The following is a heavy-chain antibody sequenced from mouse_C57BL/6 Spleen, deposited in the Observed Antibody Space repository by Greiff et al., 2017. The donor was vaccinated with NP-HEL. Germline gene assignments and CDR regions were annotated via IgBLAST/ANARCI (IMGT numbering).Heavy chain of an antibody. D-gene: IGHD1-1*01. Sequence: VQLQQSGPVLVKPGASVKMSCKASGYTFTDYYMNWVKQSHGKSLEWIGVINPYNGGTSYNQKFKGKATLTVDKSSSTAYMELNSLTSEDSAVYYCARDPYYYGSSHYFDYRGQGTTLTVSS. V-gene: IGHV1-19*01. CDR3: ARDPYYYGSSHYFDY. J-gene: IGHJ2*01. CDR2: INPYNGGT. CDR1: GYTFTDYY.